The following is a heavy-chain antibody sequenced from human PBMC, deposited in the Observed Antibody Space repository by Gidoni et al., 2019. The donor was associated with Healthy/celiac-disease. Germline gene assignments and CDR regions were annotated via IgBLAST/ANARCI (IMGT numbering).Heavy chain of an antibody. CDR3: ASSDSSGFDY. V-gene: IGHV3-23*01. CDR1: GFTFSSYA. CDR2: ISGSGGST. J-gene: IGHJ4*02. D-gene: IGHD3-22*01. Sequence: EVQLLESGGGLVQPGGSLRLSCAASGFTFSSYAMSWGRQAHGKGVEWVSAISGSGGSTYYADSVKGRFTISRDNSKNTLYLQMNSLRAEDTAVYYCASSDSSGFDYWGQGTLVTVSS.